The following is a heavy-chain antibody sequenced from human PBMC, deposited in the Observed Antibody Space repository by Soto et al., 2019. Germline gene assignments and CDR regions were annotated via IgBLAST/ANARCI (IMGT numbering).Heavy chain of an antibody. CDR1: GGSISSYY. V-gene: IGHV4-59*01. Sequence: PSETLSLTCPVSGGSISSYYWSWIRQPPGKGLEWIGYIYYSGSTNYNPSLKSRVTISVDTSKNQFSLKLSSVTAADTAVYYCARAPRGNYGYPSYFDYWGQGTLVTVSS. J-gene: IGHJ4*02. D-gene: IGHD3-10*01. CDR3: ARAPRGNYGYPSYFDY. CDR2: IYYSGST.